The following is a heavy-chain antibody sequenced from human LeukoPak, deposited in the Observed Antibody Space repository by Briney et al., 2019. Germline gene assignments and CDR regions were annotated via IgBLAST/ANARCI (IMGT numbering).Heavy chain of an antibody. CDR1: GFTFSSYG. Sequence: PGRSLRLSCAASGFTFSSYGMHWVRQAPGKGLEWVAVIWYDGSNKYYADSVKGRFTTSRDNSKNTLYLQMNSLRAEDTAVYYCARDRDCSGGSCYHTYGMDVWGQGTTVTVSS. CDR3: ARDRDCSGGSCYHTYGMDV. V-gene: IGHV3-33*01. J-gene: IGHJ6*02. CDR2: IWYDGSNK. D-gene: IGHD2-15*01.